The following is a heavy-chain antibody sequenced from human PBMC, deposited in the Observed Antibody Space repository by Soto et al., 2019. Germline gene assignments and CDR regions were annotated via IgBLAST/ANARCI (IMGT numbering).Heavy chain of an antibody. CDR1: GFTVSSNY. D-gene: IGHD5-12*01. Sequence: GGSLRLSCAASGFTVSSNYMSWVRQAPGEGVEWVSVIYSGGSTYYADSVKGRFTISRDNSKNTLYLQMNSLRAEDTAVYYCARVGRGYDFDYWGQGTQVTVAS. CDR2: IYSGGST. V-gene: IGHV3-53*01. J-gene: IGHJ4*02. CDR3: ARVGRGYDFDY.